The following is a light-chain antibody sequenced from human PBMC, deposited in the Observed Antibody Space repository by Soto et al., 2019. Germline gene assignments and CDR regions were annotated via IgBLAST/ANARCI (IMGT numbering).Light chain of an antibody. J-gene: IGKJ5*01. CDR1: QSISIY. V-gene: IGKV1-39*01. Sequence: DIQMTQSPSSLSASVGDRVTITCRASQSISIYLNGYQQKPGKAPKLLIYAASTLQSGVPSRFSGSGSGTDFTLTISSLQPEDFATYDCHQSYSTLITFGQGTRLEIK. CDR2: AAS. CDR3: HQSYSTLIT.